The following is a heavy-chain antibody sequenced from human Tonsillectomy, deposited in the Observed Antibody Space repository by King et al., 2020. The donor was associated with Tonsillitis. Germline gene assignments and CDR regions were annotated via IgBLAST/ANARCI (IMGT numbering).Heavy chain of an antibody. J-gene: IGHJ6*03. Sequence: DVQLVESGGGVVQPGGSLRLSCAASGFTFDDYAMHWVRQAPGKGLEWVSLISGDGGSTYYADSVKGRFTISRDNSKNSLYLQMNSLRTEDTALYYCAKDKVLRSFGERYMDVWGKGTTVTVSS. CDR3: AKDKVLRSFGERYMDV. V-gene: IGHV3-43*02. D-gene: IGHD3-10*01. CDR2: ISGDGGST. CDR1: GFTFDDYA.